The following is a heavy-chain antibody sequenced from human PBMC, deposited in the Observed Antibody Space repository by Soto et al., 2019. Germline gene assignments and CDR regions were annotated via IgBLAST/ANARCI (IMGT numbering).Heavy chain of an antibody. J-gene: IGHJ4*02. CDR2: IIPIFGTA. CDR1: GGTFSSYA. Sequence: SVKVSCKASGGTFSSYAISWVRQAPGQGLEWMGGIIPIFGTANYAQKFQGRVTITADESTSTAYMELSSLRSEDTAVYYCARLEMATTAPFDYWGQGTLVTVS. D-gene: IGHD5-12*01. CDR3: ARLEMATTAPFDY. V-gene: IGHV1-69*13.